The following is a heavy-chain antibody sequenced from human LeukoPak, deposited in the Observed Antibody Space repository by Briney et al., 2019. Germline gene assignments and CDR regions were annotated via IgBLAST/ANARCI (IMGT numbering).Heavy chain of an antibody. CDR3: TTYYYDSSGYYYAESYFDY. Sequence: GGSLRLSCAASGFTFSNAWMSWVRQAPGKGLEWVGRIKSKNDGGTTDYAAPVKGRFTISRDDSKNTLYLQMNSLKTEDTAVYYCTTYYYDSSGYYYAESYFDYWGQGTLVTVSS. J-gene: IGHJ4*02. CDR2: IKSKNDGGTT. V-gene: IGHV3-15*01. CDR1: GFTFSNAW. D-gene: IGHD3-22*01.